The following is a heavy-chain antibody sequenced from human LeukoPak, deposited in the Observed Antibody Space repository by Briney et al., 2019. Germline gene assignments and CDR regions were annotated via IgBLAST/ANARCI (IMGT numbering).Heavy chain of an antibody. D-gene: IGHD6-19*01. J-gene: IGHJ5*02. CDR2: INTDGRTT. V-gene: IGHV3-74*01. Sequence: PGGSLRLSCAASGFPFNNYWMHWVRQAPGKGLVWVSSINTDGRTTRYAASVQGRFTISRDNAKNTLYLQMNSLRDDDTAVYYCARAGASGWYAAGWFDPWGGGTLVTVSS. CDR3: ARAGASGWYAAGWFDP. CDR1: GFPFNNYW.